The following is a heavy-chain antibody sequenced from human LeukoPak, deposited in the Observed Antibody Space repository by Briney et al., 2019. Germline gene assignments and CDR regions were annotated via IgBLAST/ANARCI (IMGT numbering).Heavy chain of an antibody. D-gene: IGHD2/OR15-2a*01. CDR3: ASFSRGGDAFDM. CDR1: GGSISSYY. V-gene: IGHV4-59*08. Sequence: TAETLSLTCTVSGGSISSYYWSWIRQPRGKGLEYIGYIFYSGTTNYTPSLKGRVAISVDTSKHQFSLKLSSVTAADTAVYYCASFSRGGDAFDMWGQGTMLTVSS. CDR2: IFYSGTT. J-gene: IGHJ3*02.